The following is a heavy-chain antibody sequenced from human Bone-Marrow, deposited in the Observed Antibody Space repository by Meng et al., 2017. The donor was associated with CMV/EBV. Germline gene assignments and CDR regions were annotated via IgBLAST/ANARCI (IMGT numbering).Heavy chain of an antibody. D-gene: IGHD3-10*01. Sequence: GESLKISCAASGFTFSDYTMQWVRQAPGKGLEWVSSISSSSTYIFYAESVKGRFTISRDNAKESLYLQMNSLRAEDTAMYYCARDLSITLVRGVARWGQRTLVTVSS. V-gene: IGHV3-21*01. CDR3: ARDLSITLVRGVAR. CDR2: ISSSSTYI. J-gene: IGHJ4*02. CDR1: GFTFSDYT.